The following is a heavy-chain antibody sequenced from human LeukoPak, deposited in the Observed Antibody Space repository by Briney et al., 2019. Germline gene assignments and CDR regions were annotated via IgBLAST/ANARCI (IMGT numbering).Heavy chain of an antibody. CDR1: GFTFSTYS. CDR2: ISSSSSSYI. CDR3: ARDPLGYYYDSSGYYDPGASDY. D-gene: IGHD3-22*01. J-gene: IGHJ4*02. V-gene: IGHV3-21*01. Sequence: MSGGSLRLSCAAPGFTFSTYSMNWVRQAPGKGLEWVSSISSSSSSYIYYADSVKGRFTISRDNAKNSLYLQINSLRAEDTAVYYCARDPLGYYYDSSGYYDPGASDYWGQGTLVTVSS.